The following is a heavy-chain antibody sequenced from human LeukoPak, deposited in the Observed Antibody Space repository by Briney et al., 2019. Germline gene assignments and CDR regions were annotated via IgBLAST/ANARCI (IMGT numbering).Heavy chain of an antibody. V-gene: IGHV3-7*03. CDR3: AKGLERESRLDS. CDR2: IKQDGSQK. D-gene: IGHD1-1*01. CDR1: GFTFSNYG. Sequence: GGSLRLSCAASGFTFSNYGMNWVRQAPGKGLEWVANIKQDGSQKYYVDSVKGRFTISRDNSKNTLYLQMNSLRAEDTALYYCAKGLERESRLDSWGQGTLVTVSS. J-gene: IGHJ4*02.